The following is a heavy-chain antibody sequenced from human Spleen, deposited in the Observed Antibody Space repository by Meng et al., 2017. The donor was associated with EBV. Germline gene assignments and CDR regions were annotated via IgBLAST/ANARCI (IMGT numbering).Heavy chain of an antibody. J-gene: IGHJ4*02. CDR3: ARRTYYYDSSGSDHDERPFDY. V-gene: IGHV4-59*12. CDR2: ISHTGST. Sequence: VHRQRSCQVLWKTSHRRSLTSTVSGGSTSGYDWSWIRQPPGKGLEVIADISHTGSTNYNPSLQIRVTISVDTSKNQCSLKMSSVTVADTAVYYCARRTYYYDSSGSDHDERPFDYWGQGTLVTVSS. D-gene: IGHD3-22*01. CDR1: GGSTSGYD.